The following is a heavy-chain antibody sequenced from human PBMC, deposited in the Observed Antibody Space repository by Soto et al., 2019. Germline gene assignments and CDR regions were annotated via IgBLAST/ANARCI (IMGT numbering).Heavy chain of an antibody. Sequence: EAHLLESGGGLVQPGGSLRLSCAASGFTFTTYTMVWVRQAPGRGPEWVYGVAQDGTAYYADSVKGRFTKSRDNYRNTVFLQMSSLRGEDTAVYYCAKDLRPDGVWDFDYWGQGTLVTVSS. CDR2: VAQDGTA. D-gene: IGHD4-17*01. CDR3: AKDLRPDGVWDFDY. J-gene: IGHJ4*02. V-gene: IGHV3-23*01. CDR1: GFTFTTYT.